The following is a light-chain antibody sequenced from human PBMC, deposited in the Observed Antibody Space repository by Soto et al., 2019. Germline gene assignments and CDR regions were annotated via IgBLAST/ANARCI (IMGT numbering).Light chain of an antibody. CDR1: QSINTY. J-gene: IGKJ2*01. Sequence: DIQMTQSPSSLSASVGDRVTITCRASQSINTYLNWYQQKPGKAPKLLIYAASSLQSGVPSRFSGSGSGADFTLTISSLQPEDFATYYCQPSYSTLYTFGQGTKLEIK. CDR2: AAS. CDR3: QPSYSTLYT. V-gene: IGKV1-39*01.